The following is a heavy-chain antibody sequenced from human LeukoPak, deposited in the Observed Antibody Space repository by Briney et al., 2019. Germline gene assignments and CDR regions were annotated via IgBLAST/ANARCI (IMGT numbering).Heavy chain of an antibody. CDR3: ARGPSYGDRSDFLDY. Sequence: GGSLRLSCAASGFTFSSHWMSYVRQAPGRGLEWVADIKQGGSEKYYVDSVKGRFTISRDNGKNSLYLQMNSLRAEDTAVYYCARGPSYGDRSDFLDYWGQGTLVTVSS. CDR1: GFTFSSHW. V-gene: IGHV3-7*01. J-gene: IGHJ4*02. CDR2: IKQGGSEK. D-gene: IGHD4/OR15-4a*01.